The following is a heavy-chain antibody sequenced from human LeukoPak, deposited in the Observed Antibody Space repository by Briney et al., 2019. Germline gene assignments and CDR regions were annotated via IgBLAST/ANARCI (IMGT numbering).Heavy chain of an antibody. J-gene: IGHJ4*02. CDR1: GFTFSSYA. V-gene: IGHV3-64*01. CDR2: ISSNGGST. Sequence: PGGSLRLSCAASGFTFSSYAMHWVRQAPGKGLEYVSAISSNGGSTYYANSVKGRFTISRDNSKNTLHLQMGSLRAEDMAVYYCARVGSSIAFDYWGQGTLVTVSS. CDR3: ARVGSSIAFDY. D-gene: IGHD6-13*01.